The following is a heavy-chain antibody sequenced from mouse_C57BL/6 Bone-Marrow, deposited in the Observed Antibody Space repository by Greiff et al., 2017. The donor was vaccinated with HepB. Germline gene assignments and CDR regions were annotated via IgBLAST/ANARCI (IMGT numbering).Heavy chain of an antibody. CDR2: ISYDGSN. J-gene: IGHJ3*01. Sequence: VQLKESGPGLVKPSQSLSLTCSVTGYSITSGYYWNWIRQFPGNKLEWMGYISYDGSNNYNPSLKNRISITRDTSKNQFFLKLNSVTTEDTATYYCAYIYTWFAYWGQGTLVTVSA. V-gene: IGHV3-6*01. D-gene: IGHD1-3*01. CDR1: GYSITSGYY. CDR3: AYIYTWFAY.